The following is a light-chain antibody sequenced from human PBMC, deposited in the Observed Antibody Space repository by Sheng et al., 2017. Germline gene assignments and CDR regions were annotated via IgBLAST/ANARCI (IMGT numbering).Light chain of an antibody. CDR2: KAS. CDR3: QQYKRYYT. CDR1: QNIGTW. J-gene: IGKJ2*01. Sequence: DIQMTQSPSILSASVGDRVTITCRASQNIGTWLAWYQQKPGKAPKDLIYKASNLESGVPPRFSGSGSGTDFTLTIYNLQPDDFATYYCQQYKRYYTFGLGDQAGDQ. V-gene: IGKV1-5*03.